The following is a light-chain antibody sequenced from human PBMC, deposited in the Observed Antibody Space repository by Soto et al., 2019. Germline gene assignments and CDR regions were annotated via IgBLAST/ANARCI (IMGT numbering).Light chain of an antibody. CDR1: QSVSSSY. CDR2: GAS. J-gene: IGKJ1*01. Sequence: EIVLTQSPGTLSLSPGERATLSCRASQSVSSSYLAWYQQKPGQAPRLLIYGASSRATGIPDRFSGSGSGTDFTLTISRLEPEDFAVYYCQQYGSSFTWPFGQGTKVDIK. CDR3: QQYGSSFTWP. V-gene: IGKV3-20*01.